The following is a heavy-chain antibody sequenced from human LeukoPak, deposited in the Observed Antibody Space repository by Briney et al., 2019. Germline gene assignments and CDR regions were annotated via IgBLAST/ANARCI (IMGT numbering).Heavy chain of an antibody. V-gene: IGHV3-20*04. J-gene: IGHJ4*02. CDR2: INWNGGST. Sequence: PGGSLRLSCAASGFTFGNYGMSWVRQAPGKGLEWVSGINWNGGSTGYADSVKGRFTISRDNAKKSLYLQMNSLRAEDTAVYYCARHLSGVTGYTYGRGIDYWGQGTLVTVSS. CDR1: GFTFGNYG. CDR3: ARHLSGVTGYTYGRGIDY. D-gene: IGHD5-18*01.